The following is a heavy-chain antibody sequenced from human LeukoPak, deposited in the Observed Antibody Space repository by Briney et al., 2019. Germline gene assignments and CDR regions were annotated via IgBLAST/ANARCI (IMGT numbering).Heavy chain of an antibody. CDR2: ISGSGGST. CDR3: AKGGTVTTSHYYYYMDV. CDR1: GFTVSSYG. D-gene: IGHD4-17*01. Sequence: GGSLRLSCAASGFTVSSYGMSWVRQAPGQGLEWVSAISGSGGSTYYADSVKGRFTISRDNSKNTLYLQMNSLRAEDTAVYYCAKGGTVTTSHYYYYMDVWGKGTTVTISS. V-gene: IGHV3-23*01. J-gene: IGHJ6*03.